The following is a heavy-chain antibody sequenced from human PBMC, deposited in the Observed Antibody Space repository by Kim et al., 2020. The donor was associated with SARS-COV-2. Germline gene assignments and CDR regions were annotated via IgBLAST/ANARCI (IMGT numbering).Heavy chain of an antibody. V-gene: IGHV4-39*01. CDR2: IYYSGST. CDR3: ASEDYGGNSGSFQH. Sequence: SETLSLTCTVSGGSISSSSYYWGWIRQPPGKGLEWIGSIYYSGSTYYNPSLKSRVTISVDTSKNQFSLKLSSVTAADTAVYYCASEDYGGNSGSFQHWGQGTLVTVSS. D-gene: IGHD4-17*01. J-gene: IGHJ1*01. CDR1: GGSISSSSYY.